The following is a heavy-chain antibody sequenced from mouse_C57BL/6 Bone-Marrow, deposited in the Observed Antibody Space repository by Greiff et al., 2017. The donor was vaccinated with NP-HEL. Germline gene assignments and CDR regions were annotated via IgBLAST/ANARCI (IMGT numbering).Heavy chain of an antibody. J-gene: IGHJ3*01. CDR3: ARKLRLREDWFAY. Sequence: QVQLQQPGTELVKPGASVKLSCKASGYTFTSYWMHWVKQRPGQGLEWIGNINPSNGGTNYDDKFKSKATLTVDKSSSTAYMQLSSLTSEDSAVYYCARKLRLREDWFAYWGQGTLVTVSA. CDR2: INPSNGGT. V-gene: IGHV1-53*01. D-gene: IGHD3-2*02. CDR1: GYTFTSYW.